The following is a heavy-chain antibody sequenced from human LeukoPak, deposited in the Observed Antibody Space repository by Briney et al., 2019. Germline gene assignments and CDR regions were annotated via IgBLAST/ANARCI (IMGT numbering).Heavy chain of an antibody. CDR2: IVVGSGNT. Sequence: GASVKVSCKASRFTFTSSAMQWVRQARGQRLEWIGWIVVGSGNTNYAQKFQERVTITRDMSTSTAYMELSSLRSEDTAVYYCAADFGVTHFDYWGQGTLVTVSS. D-gene: IGHD1-14*01. J-gene: IGHJ4*02. CDR3: AADFGVTHFDY. V-gene: IGHV1-58*02. CDR1: RFTFTSSA.